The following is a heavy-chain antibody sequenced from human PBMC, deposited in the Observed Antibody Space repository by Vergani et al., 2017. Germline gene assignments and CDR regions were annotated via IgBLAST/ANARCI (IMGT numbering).Heavy chain of an antibody. V-gene: IGHV4-34*01. Sequence: QVQLQQWGAGLLKPSETLSLTCAVYGGSFSGYYWSWIRQPPGKGLEWIGEINHSGSTNYNPSLKSRVTISVDTSKNQFSLKLSSATAADTAVYYCARGVGDYYDSSGYRDYWGQGTLVTVSS. CDR2: INHSGST. CDR3: ARGVGDYYDSSGYRDY. CDR1: GGSFSGYY. J-gene: IGHJ4*02. D-gene: IGHD3-22*01.